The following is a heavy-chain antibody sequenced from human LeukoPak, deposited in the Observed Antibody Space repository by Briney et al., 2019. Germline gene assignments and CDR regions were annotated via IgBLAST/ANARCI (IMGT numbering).Heavy chain of an antibody. CDR3: ARNILFAFDI. D-gene: IGHD2/OR15-2a*01. V-gene: IGHV3-53*01. CDR1: GLTVSSSY. CDR2: IYNYGNT. Sequence: PGGSLRLSCAASGLTVSSSYMSWVRQAPGKGGESVSIIYNYGNTYYAASMKGRFTISRDNSKNTLYLQVNSLRAEDTAMYYCARNILFAFDIWGQGTMVTVSS. J-gene: IGHJ3*02.